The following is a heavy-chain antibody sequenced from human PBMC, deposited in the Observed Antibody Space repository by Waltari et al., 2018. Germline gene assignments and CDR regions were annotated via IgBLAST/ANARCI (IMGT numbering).Heavy chain of an antibody. D-gene: IGHD3-16*01. Sequence: EVQLVESGGGLVQPGGSLRLSCASSGFTFSSYWMSWVRQAPGKGLEWVANIKQDGSEKYYVDSVKGRVTISRDNAKNALYLQMNSLRAEDTAVYYCARDGGGPLGYGMDVWGKGSAVTGSP. J-gene: IGHJ6*04. CDR3: ARDGGGPLGYGMDV. V-gene: IGHV3-7*01. CDR2: IKQDGSEK. CDR1: GFTFSSYW.